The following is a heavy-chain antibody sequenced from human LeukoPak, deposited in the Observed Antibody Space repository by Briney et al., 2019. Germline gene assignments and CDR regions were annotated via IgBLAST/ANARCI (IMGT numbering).Heavy chain of an antibody. V-gene: IGHV3-7*01. Sequence: PGGSLRLSCAASGFTFSSYWMSWVRQAPGKGLEWVANIKQDGSEKYYVDSVKGRFTISRDNAKNSLYLQMNSLRAEDTAVYYCARAGITMVRGVISYYWGQGTLVTVSS. CDR2: IKQDGSEK. D-gene: IGHD3-10*01. J-gene: IGHJ4*02. CDR3: ARAGITMVRGVISYY. CDR1: GFTFSSYW.